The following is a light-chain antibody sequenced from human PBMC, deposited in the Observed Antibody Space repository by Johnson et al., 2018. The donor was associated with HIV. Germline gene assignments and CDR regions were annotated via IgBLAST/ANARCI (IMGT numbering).Light chain of an antibody. CDR3: GTWDSSPSAGV. CDR1: SSNIGNNY. V-gene: IGLV1-51*02. Sequence: SVLTQPPSVSAAPVQKVTISCSGSSSNIGNNYVSWYQQLPGTAPKLLIYENTKRPSGIPDRFSGSKSGTSATLGISGLQTGDEADYYCGTWDSSPSAGVFVTGTKVTDL. J-gene: IGLJ1*01. CDR2: ENT.